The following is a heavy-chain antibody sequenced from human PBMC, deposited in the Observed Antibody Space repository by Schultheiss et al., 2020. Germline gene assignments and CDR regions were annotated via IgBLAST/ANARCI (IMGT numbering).Heavy chain of an antibody. Sequence: GGSLRLSCAASGFTFKTYWMHWVRQAPGKGLVWVSAISGSGGSTYYADSVKGRFTISRDNARNSLYLQMNSLRAEDTAVYYCATGSGDGMDVWGQGTTVTVSS. J-gene: IGHJ6*02. CDR3: ATGSGDGMDV. D-gene: IGHD7-27*01. CDR2: ISGSGGST. V-gene: IGHV3-23*01. CDR1: GFTFKTYW.